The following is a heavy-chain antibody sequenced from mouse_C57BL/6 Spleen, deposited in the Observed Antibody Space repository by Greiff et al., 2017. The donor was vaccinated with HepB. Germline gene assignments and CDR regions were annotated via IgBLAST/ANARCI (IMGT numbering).Heavy chain of an antibody. Sequence: EVKLQESGGGLVQPGGSMKLSCVASGFTFSNYWMNWVRQSPEKGLEWVAQIRLKSDNYATHYAESVKGRFTISRDDSKSSVYLQMNNLRAEDTGIYYCTGGTIYYGPPGFAYWGQGTLVTVSA. D-gene: IGHD2-1*01. CDR3: TGGTIYYGPPGFAY. V-gene: IGHV6-3*01. CDR2: IRLKSDNYAT. CDR1: GFTFSNYW. J-gene: IGHJ3*01.